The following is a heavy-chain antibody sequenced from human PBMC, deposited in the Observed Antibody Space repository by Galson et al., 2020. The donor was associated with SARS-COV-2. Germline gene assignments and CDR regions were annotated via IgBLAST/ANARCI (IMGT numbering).Heavy chain of an antibody. J-gene: IGHJ5*02. CDR3: ARRITVYGAERENWFDP. D-gene: IGHD3-3*01. V-gene: IGHV5-51*01. Sequence: HGESLKISCKGSGYSFTKYWIGWVRQMPGKGMEWMGIIYPGDSDIRYSPTFQGQVIISADKSISTAYLQWNSLKASDTAMYYCARRITVYGAERENWFDPWGQGTLVTVSS. CDR2: IYPGDSDI. CDR1: GYSFTKYW.